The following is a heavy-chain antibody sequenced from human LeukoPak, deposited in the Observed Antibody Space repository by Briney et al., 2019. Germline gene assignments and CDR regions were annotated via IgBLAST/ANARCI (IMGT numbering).Heavy chain of an antibody. D-gene: IGHD2-2*01. CDR3: ARHGVVPDYYYYYGMDV. J-gene: IGHJ6*04. CDR1: GSNFTSYW. Sequence: GASLEISCQGSGSNFTSYWISGVRQVPGKGVEWMGRIDPSDSYTNYSPSFQGHVTISADKSISTAYLQWSSLKASDTAMYYCARHGVVPDYYYYYGMDVWGKGTTVTVSS. CDR2: IDPSDSYT. V-gene: IGHV5-10-1*01.